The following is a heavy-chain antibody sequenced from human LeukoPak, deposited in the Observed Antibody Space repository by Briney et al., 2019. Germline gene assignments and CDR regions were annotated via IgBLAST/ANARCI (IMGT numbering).Heavy chain of an antibody. CDR2: ISGNNGNT. D-gene: IGHD2-8*01. CDR1: GYTFTSYG. CDR3: ARAPPYCTDGVCYSYFYYMDV. J-gene: IGHJ6*03. V-gene: IGHV1-18*04. Sequence: GASVKVSCRASGYTFTSYGINWVRQGPGEGLEWMGWISGNNGNTNYAQKLQGRVTMTRDTSTSTAYMELRGLRSDDTAVYYCARAPPYCTDGVCYSYFYYMDVWGRGTRSPSP.